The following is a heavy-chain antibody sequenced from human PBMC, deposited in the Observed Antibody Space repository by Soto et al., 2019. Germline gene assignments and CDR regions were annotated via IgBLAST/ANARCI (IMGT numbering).Heavy chain of an antibody. J-gene: IGHJ5*02. CDR2: ISWNSGSI. CDR1: GFTFDDYG. V-gene: IGHV3-9*01. Sequence: GGSLRLSCVASGFTFDDYGMHWARQAPGKGLEWVSGISWNSGSIGYADSVKGRFTISRDNAKNSLYLQMNSLRAEDTAFYFCSKVLTTHTFGPLDPWGEGTLVTVSS. CDR3: SKVLTTHTFGPLDP. D-gene: IGHD3-16*01.